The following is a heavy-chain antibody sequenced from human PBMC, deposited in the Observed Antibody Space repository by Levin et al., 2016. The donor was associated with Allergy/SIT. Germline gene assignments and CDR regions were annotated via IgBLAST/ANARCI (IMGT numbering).Heavy chain of an antibody. CDR3: ARGSVGTISSFPIDY. V-gene: IGHV3-15*01. D-gene: IGHD1-26*01. J-gene: IGHJ4*02. Sequence: GESLKISCSASGFTFSNAWMNWVRQAPGKGLEWVGRIKSKNDGGTTNYAAPVEGRFTISRDDSENTLYLQMNSLKTEDTAVYYCARGSVGTISSFPIDYWGQGTLVTVSS. CDR1: GFTFSNAW. CDR2: IKSKNDGGTT.